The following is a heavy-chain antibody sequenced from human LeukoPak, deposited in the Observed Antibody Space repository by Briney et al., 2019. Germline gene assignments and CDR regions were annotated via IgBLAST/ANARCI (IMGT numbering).Heavy chain of an antibody. J-gene: IGHJ4*02. CDR3: AGEGSAYCGGDCSIDY. D-gene: IGHD2-21*02. CDR1: GYTFTSYY. Sequence: ASVKVSCKASGYTFTSYYMHWVRQAPGQGLEWMGIINPSGGSTSNAQKFQGRVTMTRDTSTNTVYMELSSLRSEDTAVYYCAGEGSAYCGGDCSIDYWGQGTLVIVSS. V-gene: IGHV1-46*01. CDR2: INPSGGST.